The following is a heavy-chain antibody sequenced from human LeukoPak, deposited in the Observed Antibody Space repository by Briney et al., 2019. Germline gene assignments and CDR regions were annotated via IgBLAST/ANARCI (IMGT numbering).Heavy chain of an antibody. CDR3: AKDSHIVVVTATYWYFDL. CDR2: ISGSGGST. CDR1: GFTFSSYA. D-gene: IGHD2-21*02. Sequence: PGRSLRLSCAASGFTFSSYAMSWVRQDPGKGLEWVSAISGSGGSTYYADSVKGRFTISRDNSKNTLYLQMNSLRAEDTAVYYCAKDSHIVVVTATYWYFDLWGRGTLVTVSS. V-gene: IGHV3-23*01. J-gene: IGHJ2*01.